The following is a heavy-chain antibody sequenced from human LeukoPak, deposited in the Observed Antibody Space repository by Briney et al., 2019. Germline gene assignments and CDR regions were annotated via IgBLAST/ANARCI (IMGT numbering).Heavy chain of an antibody. J-gene: IGHJ4*02. D-gene: IGHD3-9*01. CDR3: ATAPYDVLTGYSPYYFES. Sequence: PGGSLRLSCAASGFSLISYNMNWVRQAPGKGLEWVSSISSTSSHIYYADSVKGRFIISRDNAKNSLYLQMNSLRAEDTAMYYCATAPYDVLTGYSPYYFESWGQGTLVTVSS. CDR2: ISSTSSHI. CDR1: GFSLISYN. V-gene: IGHV3-21*06.